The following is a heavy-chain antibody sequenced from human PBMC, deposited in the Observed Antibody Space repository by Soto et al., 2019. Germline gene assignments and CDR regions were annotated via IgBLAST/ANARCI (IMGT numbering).Heavy chain of an antibody. CDR3: ARDYDILTGQGYYFDY. J-gene: IGHJ4*02. CDR1: GFTFSSYS. Sequence: EVQLVESGGGLVKPGGSLRLSCAASGFTFSSYSMNWVRQAPGKGLEWVSSISSSSSYIYYADSVKGRFTISRDNAKNSLYLQMNSLRAEDTAVYYCARDYDILTGQGYYFDYWGQGTLVTVSS. CDR2: ISSSSSYI. V-gene: IGHV3-21*01. D-gene: IGHD3-9*01.